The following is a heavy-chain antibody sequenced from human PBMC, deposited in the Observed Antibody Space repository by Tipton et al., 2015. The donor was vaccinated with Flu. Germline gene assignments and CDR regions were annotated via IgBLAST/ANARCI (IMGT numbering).Heavy chain of an antibody. CDR1: GYSFSIYW. D-gene: IGHD3-10*01. Sequence: QLVQSGAEVKKAGESLKISCKGSGYSFSIYWIGWVRQLPGKGLEWMGIIYPGDSDTRYSPSFQGQVTISVDQSIRTAYLQWSSLMAPDTAMYYCARQRRSENYYNDLDYWGQGTLVTVSS. CDR2: IYPGDSDT. V-gene: IGHV5-51*01. J-gene: IGHJ4*02. CDR3: ARQRRSENYYNDLDY.